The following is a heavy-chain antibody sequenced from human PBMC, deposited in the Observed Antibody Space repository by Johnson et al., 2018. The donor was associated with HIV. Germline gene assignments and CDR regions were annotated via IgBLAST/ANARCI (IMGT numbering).Heavy chain of an antibody. Sequence: QVQLVEFGGGVVQPGRSLRLSCAASGFTFSSYAMHWVRQAPGKGLEWVAVISYDGSNKYFADSVKGRFTISRDNSKNTLYLQMKSLRGEDTAVYSCARGRSSSSTAAFDIWGQGTMVTVSS. V-gene: IGHV3-30*04. CDR3: ARGRSSSSTAAFDI. D-gene: IGHD6-6*01. CDR1: GFTFSSYA. J-gene: IGHJ3*02. CDR2: ISYDGSNK.